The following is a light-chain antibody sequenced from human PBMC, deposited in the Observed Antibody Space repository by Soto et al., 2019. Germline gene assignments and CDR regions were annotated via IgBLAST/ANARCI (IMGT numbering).Light chain of an antibody. J-gene: IGLJ3*02. CDR3: QSYDNILSGPL. CDR2: VDN. V-gene: IGLV1-44*01. CDR1: TLNPAMNT. Sequence: QSVLTQPPSASGTFGQTVTISCSGGTLNPAMNTVDWYQQLPGTAPRLLIYVDNQRPSGVPDRFSGSRSGNTASLAITGLRAEDEADYYCQSYDNILSGPLFGGGTQLTVL.